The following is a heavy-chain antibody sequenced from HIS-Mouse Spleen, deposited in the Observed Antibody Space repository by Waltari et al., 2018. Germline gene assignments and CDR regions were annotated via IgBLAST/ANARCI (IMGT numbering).Heavy chain of an antibody. CDR2: IYYSGST. CDR1: GGSISSSSYY. V-gene: IGHV4-39*07. Sequence: QLQLQESGPGLVKPSETLSLTCTVSGGSISSSSYYWGWIRQPPGKGLEWIGSIYYSGSTQYTQALQSRGTISGETSKNQFSLKLSSVTAADTAVYYCAREIPYSSSWYDWYFDLWGRGTLVTVSS. D-gene: IGHD6-13*01. CDR3: AREIPYSSSWYDWYFDL. J-gene: IGHJ2*01.